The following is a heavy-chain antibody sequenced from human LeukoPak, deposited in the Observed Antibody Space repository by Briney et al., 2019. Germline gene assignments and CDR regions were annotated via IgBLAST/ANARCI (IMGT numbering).Heavy chain of an antibody. CDR3: ARWTARGVIRYFDY. CDR1: GGSISSYY. D-gene: IGHD3-10*01. Sequence: SSETLSLTCTVSGGSISSYYWSWIRQPPGKGLEWIGYIYYSGSTNYNPSLKSRVTISVDTSKNQFSLKLSSVTAADTAVYYCARWTARGVIRYFDYWGQGTLVTVSS. V-gene: IGHV4-59*01. J-gene: IGHJ4*02. CDR2: IYYSGST.